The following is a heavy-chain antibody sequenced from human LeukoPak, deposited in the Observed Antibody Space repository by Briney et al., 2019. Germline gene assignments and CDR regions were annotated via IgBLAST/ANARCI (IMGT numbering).Heavy chain of an antibody. V-gene: IGHV1-69*13. CDR2: IIPIFGTA. Sequence: ASVKVSCKASGGTFSSYAISWVRQAPGQGLEWMGGIIPIFGTANYAQKFQGRVTITADESTSTAYMELSSLRSEDTAVYYCGRGSVPKTGDNRFDPWGQGTLVIVSS. CDR3: GRGSVPKTGDNRFDP. CDR1: GGTFSSYA. J-gene: IGHJ5*02. D-gene: IGHD3-10*01.